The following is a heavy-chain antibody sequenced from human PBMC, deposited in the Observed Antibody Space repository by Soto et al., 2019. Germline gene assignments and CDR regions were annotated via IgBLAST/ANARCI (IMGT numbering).Heavy chain of an antibody. Sequence: SETLSLTCTVSGGSISSGGYYWSWIRQHPGKGLEWIGYIYYSGSTYYNPSLKSRVAISVDTSKNQFSLKLSSVTAADTAVYYCARDKYYDFWSGTPDYGMDVWGQGTTVTV. J-gene: IGHJ6*02. CDR1: GGSISSGGYY. CDR2: IYYSGST. CDR3: ARDKYYDFWSGTPDYGMDV. V-gene: IGHV4-31*03. D-gene: IGHD3-3*01.